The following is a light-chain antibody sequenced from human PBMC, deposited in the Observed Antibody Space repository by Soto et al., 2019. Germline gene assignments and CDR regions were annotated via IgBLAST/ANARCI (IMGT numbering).Light chain of an antibody. CDR1: SSDVGSYNY. J-gene: IGLJ1*01. V-gene: IGLV2-8*01. CDR2: EVT. Sequence: VLTQPPSASGSPGQSVTISCTGTSSDVGSYNYVSWYQQHPGRAPKLMIYEVTKRPSGVPDRFSGSKSGNTASLTVSGLQAADEADYYCSSYAGSNNFPYVFGTGTKATV. CDR3: SSYAGSNNFPYV.